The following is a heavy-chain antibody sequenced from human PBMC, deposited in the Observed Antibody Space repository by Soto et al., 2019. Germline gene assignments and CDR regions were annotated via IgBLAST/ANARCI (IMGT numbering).Heavy chain of an antibody. Sequence: EVQLVESGGGLVQPGGSLKLSCAASGFMFSDANIDWVRQAPGKGLEWVGRIKSRASGYSTTYAASVKGVFTMSRDDSKSTAFLQLNSLKIEDTAVYFCTGGNTGHCDHWGQGTLVNVSS. D-gene: IGHD1-1*01. CDR1: GFMFSDAN. V-gene: IGHV3-73*02. J-gene: IGHJ4*02. CDR3: TGGNTGHCDH. CDR2: IKSRASGYST.